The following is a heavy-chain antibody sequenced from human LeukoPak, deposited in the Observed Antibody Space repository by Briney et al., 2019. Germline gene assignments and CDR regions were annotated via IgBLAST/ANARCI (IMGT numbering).Heavy chain of an antibody. CDR1: GVSISSSSYY. Sequence: SETLALTCTVSGVSISSSSYYWSWIRQPPGKGLEWNGYIYNSGSTNYNPSLKSRVTISVETSKNQFSLKLSSVTAADTAVYYCARDRGSYPFDYWGQGTLVTVSS. V-gene: IGHV4-61*01. CDR3: ARDRGSYPFDY. J-gene: IGHJ4*02. CDR2: IYNSGST. D-gene: IGHD1-26*01.